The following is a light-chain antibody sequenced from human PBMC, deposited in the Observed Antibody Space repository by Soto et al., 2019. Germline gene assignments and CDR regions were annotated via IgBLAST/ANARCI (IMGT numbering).Light chain of an antibody. V-gene: IGLV2-14*01. CDR3: SSHSKLTPYV. CDR1: SSDVGAYNY. CDR2: DVT. Sequence: QSALTQPASWSVSPGQSITISCTGTSSDVGAYNYVSWYQQHPGKAPKLMIYDVTNRPSGVSNRFSGSKSDNTASLTISGLQAEDEADYFCSSHSKLTPYVFGTGTKVTVL. J-gene: IGLJ1*01.